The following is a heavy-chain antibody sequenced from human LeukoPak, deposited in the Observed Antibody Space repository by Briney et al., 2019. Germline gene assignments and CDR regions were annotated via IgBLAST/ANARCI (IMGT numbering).Heavy chain of an antibody. V-gene: IGHV1-18*01. CDR1: GYTFTSYG. Sequence: ASVKVSCKASGYTFTSYGISWVRQAPGQGLEWMGWISAYNGNTNYAQKFQGRVTITADESTSTAYMELSSLRSEDTAVYYCASSSGGAYYYYMDVWGKGTTVTVSS. J-gene: IGHJ6*03. CDR2: ISAYNGNT. CDR3: ASSSGGAYYYYMDV. D-gene: IGHD1-26*01.